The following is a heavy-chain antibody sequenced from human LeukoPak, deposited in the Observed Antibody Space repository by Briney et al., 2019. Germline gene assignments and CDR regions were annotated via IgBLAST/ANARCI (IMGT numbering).Heavy chain of an antibody. CDR2: INPNSGGT. Sequence: ASVKVSCKASGYTFTGYCMHWVRQAPGQGLEWMGWINPNSGGTNYAQKFQGRVTMTRDTSISTAYMELSRLRSDDTAAYYCARDVDIVVVPAAPGSSSWYNWFDHWGQGTLVTVSS. V-gene: IGHV1-2*02. CDR3: ARDVDIVVVPAAPGSSSWYNWFDH. J-gene: IGHJ5*02. D-gene: IGHD2-2*01. CDR1: GYTFTGYC.